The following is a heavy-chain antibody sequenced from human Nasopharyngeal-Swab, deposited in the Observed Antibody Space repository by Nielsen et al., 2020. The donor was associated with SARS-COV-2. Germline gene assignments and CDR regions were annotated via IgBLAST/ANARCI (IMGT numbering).Heavy chain of an antibody. CDR1: GFTFSSYR. D-gene: IGHD6-13*01. CDR2: ISSSSSTI. CDR3: ARDLIAAAGDY. V-gene: IGHV3-48*01. Sequence: GESLKISCAASGFTFSSYRMNWVRQAPGKGLEWGSYISSSSSTIYYADSVKGRFTISRDNAKNSMYLQMNSLRAEDTAVYYCARDLIAAAGDYWGQGTLVTVSS. J-gene: IGHJ4*02.